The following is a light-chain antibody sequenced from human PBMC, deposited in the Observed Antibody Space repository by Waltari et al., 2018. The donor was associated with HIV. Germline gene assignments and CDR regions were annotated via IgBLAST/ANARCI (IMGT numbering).Light chain of an antibody. CDR1: SGFRVGYFW. Sequence: QPVLTQPSSHSASSGASVRLTCMLRSGFRVGYFWIRWYQQKPGNPPRYLRYYHSDSNKGQGSGVPSRFSGSNDASANAGILRISGLQPEDEADYYCGTWHSNSVVFGGGTKLTVL. V-gene: IGLV5-52*01. J-gene: IGLJ2*01. CDR3: GTWHSNSVV. CDR2: YHSDSNK.